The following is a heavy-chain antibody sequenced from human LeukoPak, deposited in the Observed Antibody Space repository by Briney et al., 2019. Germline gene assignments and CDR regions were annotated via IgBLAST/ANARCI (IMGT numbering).Heavy chain of an antibody. Sequence: SETLSLTCTVSGGSISSSSYYWGWIRQPPGKGLEWIGSIYYSGSTYYNPSLKSRVTISVDTSKNQFSLKLSSVTAADTAVYYCARDFPEITGHFDYYYYMDVWGKGTTVTVSS. CDR3: ARDFPEITGHFDYYYYMDV. J-gene: IGHJ6*03. CDR1: GGSISSSSYY. CDR2: IYYSGST. D-gene: IGHD3-16*01. V-gene: IGHV4-39*02.